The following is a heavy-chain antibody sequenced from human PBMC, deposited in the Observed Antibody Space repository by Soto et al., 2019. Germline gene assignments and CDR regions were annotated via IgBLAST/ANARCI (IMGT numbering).Heavy chain of an antibody. D-gene: IGHD6-19*01. CDR3: ARSLIPDSSGWDGFDY. CDR1: GGSFSGYY. J-gene: IGHJ4*02. CDR2: INHSGST. Sequence: SETLSLTCAVYGGSFSGYYWSWIRQPPGKGLEWIGEINHSGSTNYNPSLKSRVTISVDTSKNQFSLKLSSVTAADTAVYYCARSLIPDSSGWDGFDYWGRGTLVTVSS. V-gene: IGHV4-34*01.